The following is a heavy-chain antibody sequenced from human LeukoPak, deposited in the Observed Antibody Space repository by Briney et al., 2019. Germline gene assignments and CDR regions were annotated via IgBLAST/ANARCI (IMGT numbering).Heavy chain of an antibody. D-gene: IGHD3-22*01. V-gene: IGHV3-20*04. Sequence: PGGSPRLSCAASGFTFSSYAMHWVRQAPGKGLEWVCGTNWNGGSAGYADSVKGRFTISRDNAKNSLYLQMNSLRAEDTAFYYCARALNDYDTSGYSYWFGPWGQGTLVTVSS. CDR3: ARALNDYDTSGYSYWFGP. CDR2: TNWNGGSA. J-gene: IGHJ5*02. CDR1: GFTFSSYA.